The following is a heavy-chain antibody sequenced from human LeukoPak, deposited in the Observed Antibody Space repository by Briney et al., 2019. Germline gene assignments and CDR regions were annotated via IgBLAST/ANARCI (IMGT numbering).Heavy chain of an antibody. CDR3: AKLRTYSRSSRCFDY. Sequence: GGSLRLSCAASGFTFSSYAMSWVRQAPGKGLEWVSAISGSGGSTYYADSVKGRFTISRDNSKNTLYLQMNSLRAEDTAVYYCAKLRTYSRSSRCFDYWGQGTLVTVSS. CDR1: GFTFSSYA. D-gene: IGHD6-13*01. J-gene: IGHJ4*02. CDR2: ISGSGGST. V-gene: IGHV3-23*01.